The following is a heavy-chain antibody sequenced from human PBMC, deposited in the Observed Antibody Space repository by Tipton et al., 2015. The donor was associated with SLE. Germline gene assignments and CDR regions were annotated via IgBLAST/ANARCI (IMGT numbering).Heavy chain of an antibody. J-gene: IGHJ4*02. D-gene: IGHD3-10*01. CDR3: VREQIGENPLEY. CDR1: GFTFSHFW. V-gene: IGHV3-7*03. CDR2: IKQDGSET. Sequence: GSLRLSCAASGFTFSHFWMTWVRQAPGKGLEWVASIKQDGSETYYVDSVKGRFTISRDNAKNSLFLQMNTLRAEDTALYFCVREQIGENPLEYWGQGTLVIVSA.